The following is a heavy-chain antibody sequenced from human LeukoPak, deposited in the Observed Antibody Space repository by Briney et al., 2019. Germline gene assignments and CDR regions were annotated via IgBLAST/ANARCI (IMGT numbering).Heavy chain of an antibody. CDR2: ISSGDRT. D-gene: IGHD3-9*01. J-gene: IGHJ4*02. CDR1: GLTFSSDA. Sequence: GGSLRLSCAASGLTFSSDAMNCVRQAPGKGLEWVAGISSGDRTFHAESVKGRFTISRDKSKDTLYLQMNSLRAEDTAVYYCAKDATASPYFHWFDNWGQGTQVIVSS. CDR3: AKDATASPYFHWFDN. V-gene: IGHV3-23*01.